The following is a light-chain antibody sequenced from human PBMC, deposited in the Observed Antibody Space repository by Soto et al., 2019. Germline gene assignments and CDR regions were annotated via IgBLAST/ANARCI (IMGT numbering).Light chain of an antibody. Sequence: QSALTQPASVSGSPGQSITISCTGTSRDVGGYNYVSWYQQHPGKAPKLMIYDARNRPSGVSNRFSGSKSVNTASLTISGLQAEDEADYYCRSYTTISTYVFGTGTKVTVL. CDR3: RSYTTISTYV. J-gene: IGLJ1*01. V-gene: IGLV2-14*01. CDR1: SRDVGGYNY. CDR2: DAR.